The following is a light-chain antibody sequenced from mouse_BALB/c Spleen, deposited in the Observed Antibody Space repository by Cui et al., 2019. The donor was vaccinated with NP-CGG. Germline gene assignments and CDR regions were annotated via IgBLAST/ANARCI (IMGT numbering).Light chain of an antibody. V-gene: IGLV1*01. CDR3: ALWYSNHWV. J-gene: IGLJ1*01. CDR1: TGAVTTSNY. Sequence: QAVVTQESALTTSHGETVTLTCRPSTGAVTTSNYANWVQEKPDHLFTGLIGGTNNRPPGVPARFSGSLIGDKAALTITGAQTEDEAIYFCALWYSNHWVFGGGTKLTFL. CDR2: GTN.